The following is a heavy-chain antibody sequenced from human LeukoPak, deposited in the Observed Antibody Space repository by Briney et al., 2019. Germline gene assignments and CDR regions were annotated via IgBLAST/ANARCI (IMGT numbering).Heavy chain of an antibody. J-gene: IGHJ4*02. CDR3: ARGRATTVVTDY. CDR1: GYTFTSCD. V-gene: IGHV1-8*01. Sequence: GASVKVSCKASGYTFTSCDINWVRQATGQGLEWMGWMNPNSGNTGHAQKFQGRVTMTRNTSISTAYMELSSLRSEDTAVYYCARGRATTVVTDYWGQGTLVTVSS. CDR2: MNPNSGNT. D-gene: IGHD4-23*01.